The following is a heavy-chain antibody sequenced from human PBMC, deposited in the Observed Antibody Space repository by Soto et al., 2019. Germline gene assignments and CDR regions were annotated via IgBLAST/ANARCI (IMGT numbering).Heavy chain of an antibody. CDR1: GGAFSSYA. J-gene: IGHJ6*02. CDR2: IIPIFGTA. V-gene: IGHV1-69*13. Sequence: GXSGEVSCKGSGGAFSSYAIRLVRQAPGQGLEWMGGIIPIFGTANYAQKFQGRVTITADESTSTAYMELSSPRSEDTAVYYCARGGYCTNGVCYGGRYYGMDVWGQGTKVTVS. CDR3: ARGGYCTNGVCYGGRYYGMDV. D-gene: IGHD2-8*01.